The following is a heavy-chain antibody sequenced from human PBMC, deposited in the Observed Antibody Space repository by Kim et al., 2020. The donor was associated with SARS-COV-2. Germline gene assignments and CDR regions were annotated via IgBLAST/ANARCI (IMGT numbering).Heavy chain of an antibody. CDR3: ARVGTVTTWKGSDY. J-gene: IGHJ4*02. V-gene: IGHV3-53*01. Sequence: GGSLRLSCAASGFTVSSNYMSWVRQAPGKGLEWVSVIYSGGSTYYADSVKGRFTISRDNSKNTLYLQMNSLGAEDTAVYYCARVGTVTTWKGSDYWGQGTLVTVSS. CDR2: IYSGGST. D-gene: IGHD4-17*01. CDR1: GFTVSSNY.